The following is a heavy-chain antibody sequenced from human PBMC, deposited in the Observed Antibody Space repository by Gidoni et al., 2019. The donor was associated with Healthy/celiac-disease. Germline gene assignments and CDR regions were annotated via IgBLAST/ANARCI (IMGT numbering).Heavy chain of an antibody. CDR1: GGSISSGGYY. CDR2: IYYSGST. J-gene: IGHJ4*02. D-gene: IGHD3-22*01. CDR3: ALYYYDSSGYYYFDY. Sequence: QVQLQESGPGLVKPSQTLSLTCTVSGGSISSGGYYWSWIRQHPGKGREWIGYIYYSGSTYYYPSLKSRVTISVDTSKNQFSLKLSSVTAADTAVYYCALYYYDSSGYYYFDYWGQGTLVTVSS. V-gene: IGHV4-31*03.